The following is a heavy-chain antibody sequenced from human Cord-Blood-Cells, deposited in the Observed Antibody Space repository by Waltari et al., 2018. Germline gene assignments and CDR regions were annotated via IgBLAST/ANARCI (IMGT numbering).Heavy chain of an antibody. D-gene: IGHD5-12*01. CDR2: IIPILGIA. CDR1: GGTFSSYT. Sequence: QVQLVQSGAEVKKPGSSVKVSCKASGGTFSSYTISWVRQAPGQGLEWMGRIIPILGIANYAQKFQGRVTITADKSTSTAYMELSSLRSEDTAVYYCARADIVATITGDYYYGMDVWGQGP. V-gene: IGHV1-69*02. CDR3: ARADIVATITGDYYYGMDV. J-gene: IGHJ6*02.